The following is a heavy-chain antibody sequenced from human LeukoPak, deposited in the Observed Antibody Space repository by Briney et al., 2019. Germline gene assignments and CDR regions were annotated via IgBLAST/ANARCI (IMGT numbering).Heavy chain of an antibody. Sequence: ASVKVSCKASGYTFTSYDINWVRQATGQGLEWIGWMNPNSGNTGYAQKFQGRVTITRNTSISTAYMELSSLRSEDTAVYYCASALHSSGWYEEDAFDIWGQGTMVTVSS. CDR1: GYTFTSYD. J-gene: IGHJ3*02. CDR2: MNPNSGNT. D-gene: IGHD6-19*01. V-gene: IGHV1-8*03. CDR3: ASALHSSGWYEEDAFDI.